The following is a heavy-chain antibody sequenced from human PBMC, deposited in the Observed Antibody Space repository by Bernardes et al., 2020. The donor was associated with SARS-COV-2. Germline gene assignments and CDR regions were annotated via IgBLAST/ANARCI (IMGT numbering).Heavy chain of an antibody. CDR2: ISSSSSYI. J-gene: IGHJ4*02. Sequence: GGSLRLSCAASGFTFSSYSMNWVRQAPGKGLEWVSSISSSSSYIYYADSVKGRFTISRDNAKNSLYLQMNSLRAEDTAVYYCARVSDTAMAISDYWGQGTLVTVSS. D-gene: IGHD5-18*01. CDR1: GFTFSSYS. CDR3: ARVSDTAMAISDY. V-gene: IGHV3-21*01.